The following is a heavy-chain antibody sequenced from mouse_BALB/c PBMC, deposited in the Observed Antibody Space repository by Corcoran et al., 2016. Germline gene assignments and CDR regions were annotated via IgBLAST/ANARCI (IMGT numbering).Heavy chain of an antibody. CDR3: AREYDAFFPY. V-gene: IGHV1-18*01. D-gene: IGHD2-3*01. Sequence: EVQLQQSGPELVKPGASVKISCKASGYSFTGYYMHWVKQSHVKGPEWIGRINPYTGVTIYNQNFKDKASLTVDKSSSTAYMELHSLTSEDSAVYYCAREYDAFFPYWGPGTLVTVSA. CDR1: GYSFTGYY. CDR2: INPYTGVT. J-gene: IGHJ3*01.